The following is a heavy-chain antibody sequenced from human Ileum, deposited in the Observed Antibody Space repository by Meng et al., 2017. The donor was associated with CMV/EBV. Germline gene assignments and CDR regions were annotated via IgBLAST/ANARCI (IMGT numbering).Heavy chain of an antibody. Sequence: GSLRLSCAASGFTFSNFEMNWVRQAPGKGLEWVSSITSGGGTIFYADSVKGRFTISRDNAKNSLYLQMNSLRAEDTAVYYCARDRAAANDYWGQGTLVTVSS. V-gene: IGHV3-48*03. CDR1: GFTFSNFE. J-gene: IGHJ4*02. CDR2: ITSGGGTI. D-gene: IGHD6-13*01. CDR3: ARDRAAANDY.